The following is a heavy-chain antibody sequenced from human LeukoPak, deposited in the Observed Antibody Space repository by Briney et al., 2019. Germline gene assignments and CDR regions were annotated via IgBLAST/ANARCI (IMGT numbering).Heavy chain of an antibody. V-gene: IGHV3-23*01. Sequence: PGESLRLSCAASGFTFSSYAMSWVRQAPGKGLEWASAISGSGGSTYYADSVKGRFTISRDNSKNTLYLQMNSLRAEDTAVYYCAKALVARYYFDYWGQGTLVTVSS. CDR1: GFTFSSYA. CDR2: ISGSGGST. CDR3: AKALVARYYFDY. J-gene: IGHJ4*02. D-gene: IGHD2-15*01.